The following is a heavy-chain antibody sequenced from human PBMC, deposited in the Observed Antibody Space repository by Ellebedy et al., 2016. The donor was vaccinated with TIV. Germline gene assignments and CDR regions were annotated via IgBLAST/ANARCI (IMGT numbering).Heavy chain of an antibody. CDR2: INPNSGGT. CDR3: ARDHSASSAGWFDP. Sequence: ASVKVPCXASGYTFTAYFMHWVRQAPGQGLEWMGWINPNSGGTNYAQRFQGRVTMTRDTSIRTAYMELSGLRSDDTALYYCARDHSASSAGWFDPWGQGTLVTVSS. V-gene: IGHV1-2*02. CDR1: GYTFTAYF. J-gene: IGHJ5*02. D-gene: IGHD6-6*01.